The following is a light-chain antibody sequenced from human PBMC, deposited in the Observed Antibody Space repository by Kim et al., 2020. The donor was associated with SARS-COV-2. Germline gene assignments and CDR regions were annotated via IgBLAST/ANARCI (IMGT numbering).Light chain of an antibody. Sequence: SVGDGVTISCRASQGISNYLAWYQQKPGQAPKLLIYAASALQFGVSSRFNGSGSGTDFTLTISDLQPEDVATYYCQKYNTAPWTFGHGTKVDI. V-gene: IGKV1-27*01. CDR1: QGISNY. J-gene: IGKJ1*01. CDR3: QKYNTAPWT. CDR2: AAS.